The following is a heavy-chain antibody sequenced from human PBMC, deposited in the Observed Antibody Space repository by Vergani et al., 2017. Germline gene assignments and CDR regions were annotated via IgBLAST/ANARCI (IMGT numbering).Heavy chain of an antibody. CDR3: TRDPRGYFGDPEGNCYSMVV. CDR1: GATFRSNT. CDR2: IIPVLGKT. Sequence: QVQLVQSGAEVKKPGSSVKVSCKASGATFRSNTISWVRQVPGQGLEWMGRIIPVLGKTKYAQDFQGRLTITADTSTSTAYMELTSLRSQDTAVYYCTRDPRGYFGDPEGNCYSMVVWGGGATVAVCS. V-gene: IGHV1-69*08. D-gene: IGHD2-21*01. J-gene: IGHJ6*01.